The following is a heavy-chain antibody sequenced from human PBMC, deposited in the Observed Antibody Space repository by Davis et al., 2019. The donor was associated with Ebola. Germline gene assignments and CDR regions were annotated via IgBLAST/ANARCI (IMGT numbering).Heavy chain of an antibody. J-gene: IGHJ3*02. D-gene: IGHD1-20*01. CDR3: ATLRRTITGMDDGFDI. V-gene: IGHV5-51*01. CDR1: GNSFSSHW. CDR2: IFTGDSDT. Sequence: GESLKISCQDSGNSFSSHWIGWVRQMPGKGLEWMGIIFTGDSDTRYGPSFRGQVTISADKSFKTAFLQWTSLKASDTARYYCATLRRTITGMDDGFDIWGQGTMVTVSS.